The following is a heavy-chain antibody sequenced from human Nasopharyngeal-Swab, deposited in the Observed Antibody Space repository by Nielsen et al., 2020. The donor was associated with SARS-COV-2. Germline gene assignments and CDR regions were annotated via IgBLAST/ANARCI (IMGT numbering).Heavy chain of an antibody. CDR2: IYYSGST. D-gene: IGHD3-10*01. V-gene: IGHV4-31*03. Sequence: SETLSFTCTVSGGSISSGGYYWSWIRQHPGKGLEWIGYIYYSGSTYYNPSIKSRVTISVDTSKNHFSLKLSSVTAADTAVYYCARDGYGSGGMDVWGQGTTVTVSS. CDR1: GGSISSGGYY. CDR3: ARDGYGSGGMDV. J-gene: IGHJ6*02.